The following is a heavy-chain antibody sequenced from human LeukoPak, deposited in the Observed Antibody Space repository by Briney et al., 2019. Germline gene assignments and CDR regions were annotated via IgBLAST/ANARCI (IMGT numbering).Heavy chain of an antibody. CDR3: ARDDSGSYYFDY. V-gene: IGHV1-2*02. CDR1: GYTVTGYY. CDR2: INPNSGGT. D-gene: IGHD1-26*01. J-gene: IGHJ4*02. Sequence: ASVKVSCKASGYTVTGYYMHWVRQAPGQGLEWMGWINPNSGGTNYAQKFQGRVTMTRDTSISTAYMELSRLRSDDTAVYYCARDDSGSYYFDYWGQGTLVTVSS.